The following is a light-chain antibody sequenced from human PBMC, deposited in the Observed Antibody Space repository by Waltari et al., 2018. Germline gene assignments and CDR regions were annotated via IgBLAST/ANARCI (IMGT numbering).Light chain of an antibody. Sequence: DIQMTQSPSSLSASVGDRVPVTCRAGRRISTSLNWYQQKPGKAPTPLIFGASTLHSGVPSRFNGSGSGTDFTLTISNLQPEDFATYYCQQSYSSRSFGQGTKLEIK. CDR1: RRISTS. J-gene: IGKJ2*03. CDR2: GAS. V-gene: IGKV1-39*01. CDR3: QQSYSSRS.